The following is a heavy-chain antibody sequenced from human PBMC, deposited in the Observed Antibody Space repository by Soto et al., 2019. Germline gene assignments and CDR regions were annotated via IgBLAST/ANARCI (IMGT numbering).Heavy chain of an antibody. Sequence: QLQLQESGPGLVKPSETLSLTCTVSGGSISSSSYYWGWIRQPPGKGLEWIGSIYYSGSTYYNPSLKSRVNISVDTSKNQFSLKLSSVTAADTAVYYCARRIIAAPYNYWGQGTLVTGSS. V-gene: IGHV4-39*01. J-gene: IGHJ4*02. CDR2: IYYSGST. CDR1: GGSISSSSYY. CDR3: ARRIIAAPYNY. D-gene: IGHD6-6*01.